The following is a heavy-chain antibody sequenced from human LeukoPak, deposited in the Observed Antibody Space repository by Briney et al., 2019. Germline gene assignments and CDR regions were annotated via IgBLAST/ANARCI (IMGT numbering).Heavy chain of an antibody. CDR2: ISGSGGST. V-gene: IGHV3-23*01. CDR1: GFTFTKFW. D-gene: IGHD3-9*01. Sequence: GGSLRLSCEASGFTFTKFWMSWVRQAPGKGLEWVSAISGSGGSTYYADSVKGRFTISRDNSENTLYLQMNSLRAEDTAVYYCAKDGGEYYDILTGYYPRLYYMDVWGKGTTVTISS. CDR3: AKDGGEYYDILTGYYPRLYYMDV. J-gene: IGHJ6*03.